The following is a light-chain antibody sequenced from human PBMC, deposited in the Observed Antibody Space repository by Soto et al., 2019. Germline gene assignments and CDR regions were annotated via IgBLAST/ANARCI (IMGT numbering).Light chain of an antibody. CDR1: SSDIGAYNF. V-gene: IGLV2-14*03. J-gene: IGLJ2*01. CDR2: DVN. CDR3: TSWTTSTTMI. Sequence: QSALTQPASVSGSPGQSITISCTGTSSDIGAYNFVSWYQQHPGKAPKLMLYDVNIRPSGVSNRFSGSKSANSASLTISGLQAADEADYYCTSWTTSTTMIFGGGTKRTVL.